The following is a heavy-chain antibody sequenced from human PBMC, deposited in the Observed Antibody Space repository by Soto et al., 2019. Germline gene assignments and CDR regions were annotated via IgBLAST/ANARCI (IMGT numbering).Heavy chain of an antibody. CDR3: ARDLDPTPVGFDY. CDR1: GFTFSSYG. J-gene: IGHJ4*02. CDR2: IWYDGSNK. D-gene: IGHD1-26*01. V-gene: IGHV3-33*01. Sequence: QVQLVESGGGVVQPGRSLRLSCAASGFTFSSYGMHWVRQAPGKGLEWVAVIWYDGSNKYYADSVKGRFTISRDNSKNTLYLQMNSLRAEDTAVYYCARDLDPTPVGFDYWGQGTLVTVSS.